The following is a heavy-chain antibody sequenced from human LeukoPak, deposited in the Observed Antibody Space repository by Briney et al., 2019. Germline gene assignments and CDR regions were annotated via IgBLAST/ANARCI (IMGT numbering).Heavy chain of an antibody. Sequence: PGGSLRLSCAASGFTFSSYSMNWVRQAPGKGLEWVSSISSSSSYIYYADSVKGRFTISRDNAKNSLYLQMNSLRAEDTAVYYCARGCYDFWSGYYRENYYYGMDVWGQGTTVTVSS. CDR1: GFTFSSYS. CDR2: ISSSSSYI. CDR3: ARGCYDFWSGYYRENYYYGMDV. D-gene: IGHD3-3*01. V-gene: IGHV3-21*01. J-gene: IGHJ6*02.